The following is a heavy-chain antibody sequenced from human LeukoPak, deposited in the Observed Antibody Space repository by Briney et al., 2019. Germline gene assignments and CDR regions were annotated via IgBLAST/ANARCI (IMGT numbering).Heavy chain of an antibody. CDR1: GGSISSYY. Sequence: PSETLSLTCTVSGGSISSYYWSWIRQPPGKGLEWIGYIYYSGSNNYNPSLKSRVTISVDTSKNQFSLKLSSVTAADTAVYYCARESYYDSSGYLFDYWGQGTLVTVSS. CDR2: IYYSGSN. D-gene: IGHD3-22*01. J-gene: IGHJ4*02. V-gene: IGHV4-59*01. CDR3: ARESYYDSSGYLFDY.